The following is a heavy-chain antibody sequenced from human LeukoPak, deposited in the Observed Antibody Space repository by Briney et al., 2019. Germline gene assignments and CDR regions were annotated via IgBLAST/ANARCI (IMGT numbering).Heavy chain of an antibody. CDR2: MRYDATKK. Sequence: GGSLRLSCAASGFNFSNFCIHWVRQAPGKGLEWVAFMRYDATKKYYADSVKGRFTISRDNAKNTLYLQMNSLRAEDTAVYYCARGDYDFWSGYSYYFDYWGQGTLVTVSS. D-gene: IGHD3-3*01. V-gene: IGHV3-30*02. CDR1: GFNFSNFC. CDR3: ARGDYDFWSGYSYYFDY. J-gene: IGHJ4*02.